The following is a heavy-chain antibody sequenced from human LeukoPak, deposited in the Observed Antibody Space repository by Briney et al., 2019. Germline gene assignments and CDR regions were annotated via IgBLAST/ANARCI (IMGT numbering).Heavy chain of an antibody. V-gene: IGHV4-4*07. CDR1: GDSISYFY. CDR2: FSSSGTT. CDR3: ARRRYYYGSGSYFYYYYMDV. Sequence: SETLSLTCSVSGDSISYFYWSWIRQAAGKGLEWIGRFSSSGTTDYNASLKSRVTISVDTSKNQFSLKLSSVTAADTAVYYCARRRYYYGSGSYFYYYYMDVWGKGTTVTISS. D-gene: IGHD3-10*01. J-gene: IGHJ6*03.